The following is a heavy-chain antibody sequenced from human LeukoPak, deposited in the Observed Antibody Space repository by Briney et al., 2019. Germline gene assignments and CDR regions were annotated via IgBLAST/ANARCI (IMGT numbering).Heavy chain of an antibody. D-gene: IGHD5-18*01. J-gene: IGHJ4*02. CDR1: GFTFSSYE. CDR3: AKGGYSYGYNDY. Sequence: GGSLRLSCAASGFTFSSYEMNWVRQAPGKGLEWVSTISGSGGSTYYADSAKGRFTISRDNSKNTLYLEMNSLRAEDTAVYYCAKGGYSYGYNDYWGQGTLVTVSS. V-gene: IGHV3-23*01. CDR2: ISGSGGST.